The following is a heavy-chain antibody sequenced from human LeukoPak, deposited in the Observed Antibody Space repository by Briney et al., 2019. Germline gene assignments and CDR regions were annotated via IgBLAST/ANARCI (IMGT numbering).Heavy chain of an antibody. Sequence: SETLSLTCTVSGGSISSSSYYWGWIRQPPGKGLEWIGSIYYSGSTYYNPSLKSRVTISVDTSKNQFSLKLSSVTAADTAVYYCAILTAGIDYIDYWGQGTLVTVSS. CDR1: GGSISSSSYY. J-gene: IGHJ4*02. D-gene: IGHD3-10*01. CDR3: AILTAGIDYIDY. V-gene: IGHV4-39*07. CDR2: IYYSGST.